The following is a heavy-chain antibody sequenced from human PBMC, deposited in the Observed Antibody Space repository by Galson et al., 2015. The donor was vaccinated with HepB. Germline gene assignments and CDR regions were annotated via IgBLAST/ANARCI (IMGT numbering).Heavy chain of an antibody. D-gene: IGHD6-19*01. Sequence: SLRLSCAASGFTFSSYAMSWVRQAPGKGLEWVSAISGSGGSTYYADSVKGRFTISRDNSKNTLYLQMNSLRAEDTAVYYCANPQTSAVAGTNIGFDYWGQGTLVTVSS. CDR1: GFTFSSYA. J-gene: IGHJ4*02. CDR3: ANPQTSAVAGTNIGFDY. CDR2: ISGSGGST. V-gene: IGHV3-23*01.